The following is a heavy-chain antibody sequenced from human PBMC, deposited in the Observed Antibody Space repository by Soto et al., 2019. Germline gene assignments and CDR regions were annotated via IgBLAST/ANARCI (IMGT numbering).Heavy chain of an antibody. J-gene: IGHJ4*02. D-gene: IGHD3-10*01. CDR3: ARGRIYYGLFDY. CDR2: IFYTGST. Sequence: PSETLSLTCTVSGGPFSRGGYYWSWIRQHPGKGLECIGYIFYTGSTYYNPTLKSRVTMSVDTSKRQFSLNLSSLTAADTAVYYCARGRIYYGLFDYWGQGSQVTVSS. V-gene: IGHV4-31*03. CDR1: GGPFSRGGYY.